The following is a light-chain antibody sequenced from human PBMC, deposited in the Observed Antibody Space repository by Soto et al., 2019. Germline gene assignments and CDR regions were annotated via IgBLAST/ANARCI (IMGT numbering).Light chain of an antibody. CDR3: QSYDSSLSGSWV. V-gene: IGLV1-40*01. CDR1: SSNIGAGYD. J-gene: IGLJ2*01. CDR2: GNS. Sequence: QSVLTQPPSVSGAPGQRVTISCTGSSSNIGAGYDVHWYQQLPGTAPKLLIYGNSNRPSGVPDRFSGSKSGTSASLAITGLQAGDEADYYCQSYDSSLSGSWVFGGGTKLTVL.